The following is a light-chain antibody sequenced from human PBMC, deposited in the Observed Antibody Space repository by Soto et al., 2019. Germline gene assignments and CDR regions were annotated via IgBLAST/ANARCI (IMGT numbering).Light chain of an antibody. Sequence: EIVMTQSPATLSVSSGERVTLSCRATQGVSNKLAWYHQKPGQAPRLLIYATSTRATRIPARFSGSGSGTEFTLTISNLQPDDVATYFCQQYHNYPRTFGQGTKEVIK. V-gene: IGKV3-15*01. CDR3: QQYHNYPRT. J-gene: IGKJ1*01. CDR2: ATS. CDR1: QGVSNK.